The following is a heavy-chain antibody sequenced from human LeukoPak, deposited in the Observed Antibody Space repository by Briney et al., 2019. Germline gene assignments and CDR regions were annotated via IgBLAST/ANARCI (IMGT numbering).Heavy chain of an antibody. V-gene: IGHV5-51*01. CDR1: GSLFTSYW. D-gene: IGHD2-2*01. J-gene: IGHJ6*03. CDR3: ARHKTGYCSSTSCPGNYYYYYYYMDV. Sequence: GESLQISCQGSGSLFTSYWIGWGRPLPGKGLEWMGIIYPGDSDTRYSPSFQGQVTISADKSISTAYLQWSSLKDSDTAMYYCARHKTGYCSSTSCPGNYYYYYYYMDVWGKGTTVTISS. CDR2: IYPGDSDT.